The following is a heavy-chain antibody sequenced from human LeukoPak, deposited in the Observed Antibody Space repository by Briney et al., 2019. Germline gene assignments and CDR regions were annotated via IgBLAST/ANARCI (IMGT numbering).Heavy chain of an antibody. V-gene: IGHV4-59*01. CDR2: IYYSGST. Sequence: SETLSLTCTVSGGSISSYYWSWIRQPPGKGLEWIGYIYYSGSTNYNPSLKSRVTISVDTSKNQFSLKLSSVTAADTAVYYCARDVAGREGLDYWGQGTLVTVSS. D-gene: IGHD2-15*01. CDR1: GGSISSYY. CDR3: ARDVAGREGLDY. J-gene: IGHJ4*02.